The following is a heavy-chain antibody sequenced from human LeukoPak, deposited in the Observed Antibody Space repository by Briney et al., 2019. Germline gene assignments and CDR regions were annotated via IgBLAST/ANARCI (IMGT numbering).Heavy chain of an antibody. V-gene: IGHV4-39*01. D-gene: IGHD3-22*01. CDR2: IYYSGST. CDR3: ASFYYYDSSGYIFDY. CDR1: GGSISSSSYY. J-gene: IGHJ4*02. Sequence: SETLSLTCTVSGGSISSSSYYWGWIRQPPGKGLEWIGSIYYSGSTYYNPSLKGRVTISVDTSKNQFSLKLSSVTAADTAVYYCASFYYYDSSGYIFDYWGQGTLVTVSS.